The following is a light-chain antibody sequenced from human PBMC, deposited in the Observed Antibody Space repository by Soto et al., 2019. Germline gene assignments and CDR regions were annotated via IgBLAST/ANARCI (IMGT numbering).Light chain of an antibody. CDR2: SAS. V-gene: IGKV1-12*01. CDR1: QDIGSW. Sequence: DIQMTQSPSSVSASVGDGVTFTCRASQDIGSWLAWYQQKPGKAPRLLIYSASSLQSGVPSRFSGSGSGTAVTLTISSLQPEDFATYFCRQANSFPWTFGQGTKVEI. CDR3: RQANSFPWT. J-gene: IGKJ1*01.